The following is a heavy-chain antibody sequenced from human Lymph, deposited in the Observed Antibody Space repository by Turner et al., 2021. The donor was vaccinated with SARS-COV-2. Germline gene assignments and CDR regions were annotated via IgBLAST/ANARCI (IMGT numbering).Heavy chain of an antibody. CDR1: GASISNYY. J-gene: IGHJ4*02. V-gene: IGHV4-59*01. Sequence: QVQLQESGPGLVKPSETLSLTCTVSGASISNYYWSWIRQPPGKGLEWIGYIYYSGSTNYNPSLKSRVTISVYTSKNQFSLKLSSVTAADTAVYYCARGFDYWGQGTLVTVSS. CDR3: ARGFDY. CDR2: IYYSGST.